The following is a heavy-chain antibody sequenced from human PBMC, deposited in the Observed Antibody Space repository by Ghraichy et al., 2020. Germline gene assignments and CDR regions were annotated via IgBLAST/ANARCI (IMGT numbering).Heavy chain of an antibody. CDR1: GFTFSSYG. V-gene: IGHV3-30*18. CDR3: AKEPGYSGYDFGVFYFDY. D-gene: IGHD5-12*01. Sequence: GGSLRLSCAASGFTFSSYGMHWVRQAPGKGLEWVAVISYDGSNKYYADSVKGRFTISRDNSKNTLYLQMNSLRAEDTAVYYCAKEPGYSGYDFGVFYFDYWGQGTLVTVSS. J-gene: IGHJ4*02. CDR2: ISYDGSNK.